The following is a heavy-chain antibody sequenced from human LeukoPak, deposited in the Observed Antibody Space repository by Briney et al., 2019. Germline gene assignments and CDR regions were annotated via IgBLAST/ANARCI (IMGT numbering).Heavy chain of an antibody. CDR2: IKLDGSEK. CDR3: ASGNWNDRAFDI. CDR1: GFTFTSCW. D-gene: IGHD1-20*01. J-gene: IGHJ3*02. V-gene: IGHV3-7*01. Sequence: GGSLRLSCAASGFTFTSCWMNWVRQAPGKGLEWVANIKLDGSEKYYVDSVKGRFTIPRDDAKNSLFLQMNSLRAEDTAVYYCASGNWNDRAFDIWGQGTMVAVSS.